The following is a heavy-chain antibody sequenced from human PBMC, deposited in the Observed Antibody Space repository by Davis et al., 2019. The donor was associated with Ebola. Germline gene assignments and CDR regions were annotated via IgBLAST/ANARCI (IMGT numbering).Heavy chain of an antibody. Sequence: ASVKVSCKASGYTFTSYGISWVRQAPGQGLEWMGWINPNSGGTNYAQKFQGRVTMTRDTSISTAYMELSSLRSEDTAVYYCARDNRRYCSSTSCYDDRPYYYYYYYMDVWGKGTTVTVSS. CDR2: INPNSGGT. CDR1: GYTFTSYG. CDR3: ARDNRRYCSSTSCYDDRPYYYYYYYMDV. V-gene: IGHV1-2*02. J-gene: IGHJ6*03. D-gene: IGHD2-2*01.